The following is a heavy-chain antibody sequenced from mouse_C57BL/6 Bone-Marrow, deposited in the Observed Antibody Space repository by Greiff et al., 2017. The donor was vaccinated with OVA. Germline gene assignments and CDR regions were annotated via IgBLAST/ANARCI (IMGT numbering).Heavy chain of an antibody. CDR1: GFTFSDYG. V-gene: IGHV5-17*01. J-gene: IGHJ3*01. Sequence: EVKLMESGGGLVKPGGSLKLSCAASGFTFSDYGMHWVRQAPEKGLEWVAYISSGSSTIYYADTVQGRFTISRDNAKNTLFLQMTSLRSEDTAMYYCARGGLRRGAYWGQGTLVTVSA. D-gene: IGHD2-4*01. CDR3: ARGGLRRGAY. CDR2: ISSGSSTI.